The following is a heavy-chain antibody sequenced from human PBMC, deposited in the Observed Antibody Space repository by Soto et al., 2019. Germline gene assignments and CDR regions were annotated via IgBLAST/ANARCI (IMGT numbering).Heavy chain of an antibody. Sequence: QVQLQESGPGLVKPSQTLSLTCTVSGGSISTGGYYWNWIRQHPGKGLEWIGYFYYSGSTYSNPSLXSXXTISVNTSKNQFSLKLSSVTAADTAVYYCARSVFPWGQGTLVTVSS. J-gene: IGHJ5*02. CDR1: GGSISTGGYY. V-gene: IGHV4-31*03. CDR2: FYYSGST. CDR3: ARSVFP.